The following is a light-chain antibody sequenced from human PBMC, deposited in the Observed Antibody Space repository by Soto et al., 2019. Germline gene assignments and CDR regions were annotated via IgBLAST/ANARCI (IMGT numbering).Light chain of an antibody. CDR1: QSVDIN. V-gene: IGKV3D-20*02. CDR3: QQRSNSIT. Sequence: EIVLTQSPATLSVSPGERVTLSCRASQSVDINLAWYQQKPGQAPRLLIYGASSRATGIPDRFSGSGSGTHFTLTISRLEPEDSAVYYCQQRSNSITFGQGTRLEI. J-gene: IGKJ5*01. CDR2: GAS.